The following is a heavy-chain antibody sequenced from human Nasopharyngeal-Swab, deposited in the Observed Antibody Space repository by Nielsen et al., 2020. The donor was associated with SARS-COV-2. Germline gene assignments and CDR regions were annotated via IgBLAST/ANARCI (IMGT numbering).Heavy chain of an antibody. J-gene: IGHJ6*02. CDR2: IKQDGSEK. CDR3: ARDETGTLDYYYYYGMDV. V-gene: IGHV3-7*01. CDR1: GFTFSSYW. Sequence: GESLKISCAASGFTFSSYWMSWVRQAPGKGLEWVANIKQDGSEKYYVDSVKGRFTISRDNAKNSLYLQMNSLRAEDTAVYYCARDETGTLDYYYYYGMDVWGQGTTVTVSS. D-gene: IGHD1-7*01.